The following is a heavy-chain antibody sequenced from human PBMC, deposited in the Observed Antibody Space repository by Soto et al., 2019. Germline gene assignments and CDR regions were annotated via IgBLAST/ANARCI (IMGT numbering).Heavy chain of an antibody. CDR2: IIPIFGTA. CDR1: GGTFSSYA. V-gene: IGHV1-69*13. D-gene: IGHD3-3*01. CDR3: ARVYYDFWSGYHTPGNYYYYGMDV. Sequence: GASVKVSCKASGGTFSSYAISWVRQAPGQGLEWMGGIIPIFGTANYAQKLQGRVTITADESTSTAYMELSSLRSEDTAVYYCARVYYDFWSGYHTPGNYYYYGMDVWGQGTTVTVSS. J-gene: IGHJ6*02.